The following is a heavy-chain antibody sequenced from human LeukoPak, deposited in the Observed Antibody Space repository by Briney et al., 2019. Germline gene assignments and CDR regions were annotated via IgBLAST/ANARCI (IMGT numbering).Heavy chain of an antibody. V-gene: IGHV3-21*01. J-gene: IGHJ4*02. CDR3: ARGPMVRGPDY. CDR2: ISSSSSNK. D-gene: IGHD3-10*01. Sequence: GGSLRLSCAASGFTFRVYEMNWVRQAPGKGLEWVSSISSSSSNKYYADSVKGRFTISRDNSKNSLYLQMNSLRAEDTAVYYCARGPMVRGPDYWGQGTLVTVSS. CDR1: GFTFRVYE.